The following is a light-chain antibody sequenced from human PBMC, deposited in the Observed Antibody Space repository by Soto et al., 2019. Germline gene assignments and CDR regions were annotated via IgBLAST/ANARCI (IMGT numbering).Light chain of an antibody. V-gene: IGKV3-15*01. Sequence: EIVMTQSPATLSVSPGERATLSCRASQSVSSNLAWYQQKPGQAPRLLISGASTRATGIPARFSGSGSGTEFTLTCISLQSEDFAVYSFQQYKTWPTFGPGTKVDIK. CDR3: QQYKTWPT. J-gene: IGKJ3*01. CDR1: QSVSSN. CDR2: GAS.